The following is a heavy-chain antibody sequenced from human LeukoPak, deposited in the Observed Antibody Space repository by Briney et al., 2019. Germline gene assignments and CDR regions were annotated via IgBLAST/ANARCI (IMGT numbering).Heavy chain of an antibody. Sequence: ASVKVSCKASGYTFTSYGISWVRQAPGQGLEWMGWISAYNGYTNYAQKLQGRVTISADKSTSTAYMELSSLRSEDTAVYYCASGRTDIVVVPATLRNYFFDYWGQGTLVTVSS. CDR2: ISAYNGYT. D-gene: IGHD2-2*01. CDR1: GYTFTSYG. V-gene: IGHV1-18*01. CDR3: ASGRTDIVVVPATLRNYFFDY. J-gene: IGHJ4*02.